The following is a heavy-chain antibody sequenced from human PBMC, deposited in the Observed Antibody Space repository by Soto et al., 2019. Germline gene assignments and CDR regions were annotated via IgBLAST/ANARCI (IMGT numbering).Heavy chain of an antibody. CDR2: IYYSGST. D-gene: IGHD5-18*01. CDR3: ARDTRIQLWLGWFDP. V-gene: IGHV4-59*01. Sequence: SETLSLTCTVSGGSISSYYWSWIRQPPGKGLEWIGYIYYSGSTNYNPSLKSRVTISVDTSKNPFSLKLSSVTAADTAVYYCARDTRIQLWLGWFDPWGQGTLVTVSS. CDR1: GGSISSYY. J-gene: IGHJ5*02.